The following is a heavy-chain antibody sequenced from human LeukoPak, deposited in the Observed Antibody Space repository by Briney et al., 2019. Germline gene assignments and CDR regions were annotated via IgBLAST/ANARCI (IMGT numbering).Heavy chain of an antibody. V-gene: IGHV1-46*01. CDR1: GYTFINHW. CDR3: ARDNSAGGIAWWFDP. Sequence: ASVKVSCKASGYTFINHWMHWVRQAPGQGLEWVGLINPTGTAALYAQKFHGRITLTRDMSATTDYMELSSLTSEDTAVYYCARDNSAGGIAWWFDPWGQGTLVTVSS. CDR2: INPTGTAA. D-gene: IGHD3-10*01. J-gene: IGHJ5*02.